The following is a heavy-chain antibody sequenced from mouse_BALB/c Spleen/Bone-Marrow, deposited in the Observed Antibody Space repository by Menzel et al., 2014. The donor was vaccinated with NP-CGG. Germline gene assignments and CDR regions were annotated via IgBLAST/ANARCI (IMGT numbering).Heavy chain of an antibody. CDR2: IYPGNSGT. D-gene: IGHD1-1*01. V-gene: IGHV1-5*01. Sequence: EVQGVESGTVLARPGASVKMSCKASGYSFTSYWMYWIKQRPGQGLEWIGAIYPGNSGTSYNQNFKGKAKLTAVTSASTAYMELSSLTNEDSAVYYCTRSITTAVELDYWGQGTSLTVSS. CDR3: TRSITTAVELDY. CDR1: GYSFTSYW. J-gene: IGHJ2*03.